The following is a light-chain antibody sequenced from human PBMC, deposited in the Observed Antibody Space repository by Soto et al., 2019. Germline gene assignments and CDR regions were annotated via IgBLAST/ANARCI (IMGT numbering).Light chain of an antibody. Sequence: EMVMTQSPAILSVCPGERVTLSCRANRGISSNLAWYQQKPGHTPRLLIYGATTRATGIPARFSGIGSGTDFTLSISSLEPEDCAVYYCQQRSKWPPSIAFGQGTRLEIK. CDR3: QQRSKWPPSIA. CDR2: GAT. V-gene: IGKV3-11*01. J-gene: IGKJ5*01. CDR1: RGISSN.